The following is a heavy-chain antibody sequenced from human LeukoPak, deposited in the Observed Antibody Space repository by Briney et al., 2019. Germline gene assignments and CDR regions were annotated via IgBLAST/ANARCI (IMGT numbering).Heavy chain of an antibody. CDR2: INGDGSGT. CDR1: GFTFSSYW. Sequence: QAGGSLRLSCAASGFTFSSYWMHWVRQAPGKGLVWVSRINGDGSGTSYAASVKGRFTISRDNAKNTLYLQMNSLRVEDTAVYYCACGDAHAFDIWGQGTMVTVSS. CDR3: ACGDAHAFDI. D-gene: IGHD3-10*01. J-gene: IGHJ3*02. V-gene: IGHV3-74*01.